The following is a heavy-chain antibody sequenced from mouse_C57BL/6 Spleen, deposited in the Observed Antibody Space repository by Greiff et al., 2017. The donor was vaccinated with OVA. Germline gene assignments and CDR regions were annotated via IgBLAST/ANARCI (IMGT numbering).Heavy chain of an antibody. CDR3: ARGYYSNYEEGYYAMDY. CDR1: GFNIKNTY. D-gene: IGHD2-5*01. V-gene: IGHV14-3*01. CDR2: IDPANGNT. J-gene: IGHJ4*01. Sequence: EVQGVESVAELVRPGASVKLSCTASGFNIKNTYMHWVKQRPEQGLEWIGRIDPANGNTKYAPKFQGKATITADTSSNTAYLQLSSLTSEDTAIYYCARGYYSNYEEGYYAMDYWGQGTSVTVSS.